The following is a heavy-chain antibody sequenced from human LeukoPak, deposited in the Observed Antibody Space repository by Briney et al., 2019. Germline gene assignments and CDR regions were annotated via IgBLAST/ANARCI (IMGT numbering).Heavy chain of an antibody. D-gene: IGHD1-26*01. CDR1: GFAFNNYA. CDR3: AKTQWKVGATDYFDY. Sequence: GGSLRLSCAASGFAFNNYAMTWVRQAPGKGLEWVSNINDNGGQRHYADSVKGRFTISRDNSKNTLFLQLDSLRAEDTAVYYCAKTQWKVGATDYFDYWGQGILVTVSS. J-gene: IGHJ4*02. CDR2: INDNGGQR. V-gene: IGHV3-23*01.